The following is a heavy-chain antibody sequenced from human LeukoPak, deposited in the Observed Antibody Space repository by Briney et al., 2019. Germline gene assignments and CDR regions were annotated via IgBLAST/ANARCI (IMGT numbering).Heavy chain of an antibody. CDR1: GGSTSSYY. CDR2: IYYTGST. CDR3: ATLTGGDDAFDI. V-gene: IGHV4-59*01. D-gene: IGHD4-23*01. Sequence: PSETLSLTCTVSGGSTSSYYWSWIRQPPGKGLEWIGYIYYTGSTNYNPSLKSRVTISVDTSKNQFSLKLSSVTAADTAVYYCATLTGGDDAFDIWGLGTMVTVSS. J-gene: IGHJ3*02.